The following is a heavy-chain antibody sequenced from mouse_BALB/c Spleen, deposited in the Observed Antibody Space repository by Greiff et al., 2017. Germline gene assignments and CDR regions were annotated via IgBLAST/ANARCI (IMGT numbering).Heavy chain of an antibody. V-gene: IGHV5-4*02. J-gene: IGHJ3*01. CDR1: GFTFSDYY. Sequence: DVMLVESGGGLVKPGGSLKLSCAASGFTFSDYYMYWVRQTPEKRLEWVATISDGGSYTYYPDSVKGRFTISRDNAKNNLYLQMSSLKSEDTAMYYCARDGDAYWGQGTLVTVSA. CDR2: ISDGGSYT. CDR3: ARDGDAY.